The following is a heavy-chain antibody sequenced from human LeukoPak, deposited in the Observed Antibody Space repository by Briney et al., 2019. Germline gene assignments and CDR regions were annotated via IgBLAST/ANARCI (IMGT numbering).Heavy chain of an antibody. V-gene: IGHV3-30*18. Sequence: GGSLRLSCAASGFTFSNCWMTWVRQAPGKGLEWVAVISYDGSNKYYADSVKGRFTISRDNSKNTLYLQMNSLRAEDTAVYYCAKIAEVDYGDYDDAFDIWGQGTMVTVSS. CDR2: ISYDGSNK. CDR1: GFTFSNCW. J-gene: IGHJ3*02. D-gene: IGHD4-17*01. CDR3: AKIAEVDYGDYDDAFDI.